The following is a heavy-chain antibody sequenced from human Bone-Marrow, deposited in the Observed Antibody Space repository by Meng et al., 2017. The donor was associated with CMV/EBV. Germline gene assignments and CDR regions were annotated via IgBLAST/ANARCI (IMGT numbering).Heavy chain of an antibody. CDR3: ARESSGDRIGRFDP. D-gene: IGHD3-22*01. Sequence: GESLKISCEASGIAFSSSGMHWVRQAPGKGLEWVAFIQYDGGDKFYVDSVKGRFTISRDNSKNTVYPQMNSLRTEDSAVYYCARESSGDRIGRFDPWGQGTLVTVSS. V-gene: IGHV3-30*02. J-gene: IGHJ5*02. CDR2: IQYDGGDK. CDR1: GIAFSSSG.